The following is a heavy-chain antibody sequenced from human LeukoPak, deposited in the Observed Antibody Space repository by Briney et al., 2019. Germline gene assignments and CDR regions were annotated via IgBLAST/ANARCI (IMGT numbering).Heavy chain of an antibody. CDR2: IYYSGST. V-gene: IGHV4-59*01. CDR3: ARVSDFWSGSLKYYFDY. CDR1: GFTFSNAW. Sequence: PGGSLRLSCAASGFTFSNAWMSWIRQPPGKGLEWIGYIYYSGSTNYNPSLKSRVTISVDTSKNQFSLKLSSVTAADTAVYYCARVSDFWSGSLKYYFDYWGQGTLVTVSS. D-gene: IGHD3-3*01. J-gene: IGHJ4*02.